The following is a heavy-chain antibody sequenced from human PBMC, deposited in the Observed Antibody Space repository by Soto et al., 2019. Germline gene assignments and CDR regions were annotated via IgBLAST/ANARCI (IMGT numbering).Heavy chain of an antibody. J-gene: IGHJ4*02. D-gene: IGHD3-22*01. CDR3: AKDSGGGYYSGYFDY. CDR1: GFTFDDYA. CDR2: ISYDGSNK. Sequence: VQLVESGGGLVQPGRSLRLSCAASGFTFDDYAMHWVRQAPGKGLEWVAVISYDGSNKYYADSVKGRFTISRDNSKNTLYLQMNSLRAEDTAVYYCAKDSGGGYYSGYFDYWGQGTLVTVSS. V-gene: IGHV3-30*18.